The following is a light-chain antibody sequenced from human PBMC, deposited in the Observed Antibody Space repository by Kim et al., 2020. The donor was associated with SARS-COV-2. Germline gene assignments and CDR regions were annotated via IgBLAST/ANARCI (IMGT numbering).Light chain of an antibody. CDR3: QQYSSWPLT. CDR2: GIS. V-gene: IGKV3-15*01. CDR1: QSVRSN. J-gene: IGKJ3*01. Sequence: SPGERATLSCRASQSVRSNYLAWYQQKPGQAPRLLIYGISNRATGIPARFSGSGSGTEFTLTINSLQSEDLGVYYCQQYSSWPLTFGPGTKVDIK.